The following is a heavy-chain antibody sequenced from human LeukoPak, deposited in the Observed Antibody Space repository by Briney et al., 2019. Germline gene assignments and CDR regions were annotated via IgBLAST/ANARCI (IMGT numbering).Heavy chain of an antibody. CDR2: IGGSEKN. CDR1: GASISNYY. Sequence: SETLSLTCSVSGASISNYYWTWIRQSPGKGLEWIGHIGGSEKNRYNPSFKSRVTISVDTAKKEVSLKLTSVTAADTAVYFCARSNWDSSGYSSADSYYSYPWGQRT. V-gene: IGHV4-59*08. J-gene: IGHJ5*02. CDR3: ARSNWDSSGYSSADSYYSYP. D-gene: IGHD3-22*01.